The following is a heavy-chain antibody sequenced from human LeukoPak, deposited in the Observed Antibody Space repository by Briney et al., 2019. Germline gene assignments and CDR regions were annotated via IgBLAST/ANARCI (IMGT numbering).Heavy chain of an antibody. CDR2: ISANGRNT. D-gene: IGHD1-26*01. Sequence: GGSLRLSCAASGFTFSSYSMNWVRQAPGKGLEYVSAISANGRNTYYASSVKGRFTISRDNSKNTLYLQMGSLRAEDLAVYYCARVGLGSGFDYWGQGTLVTVSS. J-gene: IGHJ4*02. CDR1: GFTFSSYS. V-gene: IGHV3-64*01. CDR3: ARVGLGSGFDY.